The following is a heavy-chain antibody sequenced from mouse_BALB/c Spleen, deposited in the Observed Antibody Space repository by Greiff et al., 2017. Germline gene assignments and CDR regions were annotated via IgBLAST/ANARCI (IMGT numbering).Heavy chain of an antibody. CDR3: ARFSHYYGSSSWFAY. CDR1: GFNIKDTY. D-gene: IGHD1-1*01. J-gene: IGHJ3*01. V-gene: IGHV14-3*02. Sequence: EVMLVESGAELVKPGASVKLSCTASGFNIKDTYMHWVKQRPEQGLEWIGRIDPANGNTKYDPKFQGKATITADTSSNTAYLQLSSLTSEDTAVYYCARFSHYYGSSSWFAYWGQGTLVTVSA. CDR2: IDPANGNT.